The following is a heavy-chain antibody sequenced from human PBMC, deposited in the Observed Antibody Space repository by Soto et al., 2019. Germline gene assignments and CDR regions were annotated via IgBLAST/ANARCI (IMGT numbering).Heavy chain of an antibody. J-gene: IGHJ3*02. CDR3: ATGGGALDI. CDR1: GNIVTNYG. Sequence: QVQLVQSGAEVKKPGATVKVSFTASGNIVTNYGINWVRQAPGQGLEWMGCISGYSGNAHYSQKLQGRVTVTTDTSTTTAYMELRSLTSDDTALYYCATGGGALDIWGQGTMVTVSS. V-gene: IGHV1-18*01. CDR2: ISGYSGNA.